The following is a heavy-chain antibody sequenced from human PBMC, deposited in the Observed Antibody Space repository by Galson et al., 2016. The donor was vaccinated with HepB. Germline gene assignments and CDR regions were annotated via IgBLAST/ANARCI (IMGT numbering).Heavy chain of an antibody. CDR2: INPSGGTS. J-gene: IGHJ4*02. Sequence: SVKVSCKASGYAFSSYYVHWVRQAPGQGLELMGVINPSGGTSTYARKFRGRLTMTRDTSTSTVYMQLSSLRSEDTARYYCARETHLFFDYWGQGTLVTVSS. V-gene: IGHV1-46*01. CDR1: GYAFSSYY. CDR3: ARETHLFFDY.